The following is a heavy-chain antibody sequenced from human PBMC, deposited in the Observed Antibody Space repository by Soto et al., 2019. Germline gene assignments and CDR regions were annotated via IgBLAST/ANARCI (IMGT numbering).Heavy chain of an antibody. V-gene: IGHV1-69*08. D-gene: IGHD2-15*01. Sequence: QVQLVQSGAEVKKPGSSVKVSCKASGGTFSSYTISWVRQAPGQGLEWMGRIIPILGIANYAQKFQGRVTITADKSTSTAYMELSSLRSDDTAVYYCAREGAVFLVVAGTSDAFDIWGQGTMVTVSS. CDR2: IIPILGIA. CDR1: GGTFSSYT. J-gene: IGHJ3*02. CDR3: AREGAVFLVVAGTSDAFDI.